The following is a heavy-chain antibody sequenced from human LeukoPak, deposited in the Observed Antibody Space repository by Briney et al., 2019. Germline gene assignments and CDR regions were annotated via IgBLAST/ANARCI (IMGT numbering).Heavy chain of an antibody. D-gene: IGHD1-26*01. V-gene: IGHV4-59*08. J-gene: IGHJ4*02. CDR3: ARLGGATSPFGY. CDR2: IYYSGST. CDR1: GGSISSYY. Sequence: SETLSLTCTVSGGSISSYYWSWIRQPPGKGLEWIGYIYYSGSTNYNPSLKSRVTISVDTSKNQFSLNLSSVTAADTAIYYCARLGGATSPFGYWGQGTLVTVSS.